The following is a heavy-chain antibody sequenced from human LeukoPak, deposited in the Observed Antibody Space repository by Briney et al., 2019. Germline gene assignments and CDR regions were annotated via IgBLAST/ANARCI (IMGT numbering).Heavy chain of an antibody. Sequence: ASVKFSWKASGSTFTGYYLHWVRQAPGQRLEWMGWINPTSGGTNHAQKFQGRVTMTRDTSISTAYMELSRLRSDDTAVYYCARIASKTATSDYWGQGTLVTVSS. D-gene: IGHD5-12*01. J-gene: IGHJ4*02. CDR2: INPTSGGT. V-gene: IGHV1-2*02. CDR3: ARIASKTATSDY. CDR1: GSTFTGYY.